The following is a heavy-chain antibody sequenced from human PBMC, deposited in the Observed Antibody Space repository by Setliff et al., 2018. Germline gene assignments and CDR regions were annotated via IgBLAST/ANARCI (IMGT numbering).Heavy chain of an antibody. Sequence: ASVKVSCKASGYTFTSYAMNWVRQAPGQGLEWMGWINTNTGNPMYAQGFTGRFVFSLDTSVSTAYLQISSLKAEDTAVYYCARGEYTSLPSGVYYHTDVWGKGTTVTV. CDR3: ARGEYTSLPSGVYYHTDV. D-gene: IGHD6-6*01. V-gene: IGHV7-4-1*02. CDR1: GYTFTSYA. CDR2: INTNTGNP. J-gene: IGHJ6*03.